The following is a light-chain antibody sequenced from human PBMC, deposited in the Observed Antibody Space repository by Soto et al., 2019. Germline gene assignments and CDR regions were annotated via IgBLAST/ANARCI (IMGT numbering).Light chain of an antibody. Sequence: AVQMTQSPASLSSSVVDRVTITVLASQAIGTALGWYQQKPGKAPKLLIYDASKLESGVPPRFNGSRSETEFTLTIRNLQPDDFATYYCQQYNSFPWTFGLGTKVDI. V-gene: IGKV1-13*02. J-gene: IGKJ1*01. CDR2: DAS. CDR1: QAIGTA. CDR3: QQYNSFPWT.